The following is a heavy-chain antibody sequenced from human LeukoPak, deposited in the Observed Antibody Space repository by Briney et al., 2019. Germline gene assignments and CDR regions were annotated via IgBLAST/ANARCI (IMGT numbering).Heavy chain of an antibody. CDR3: ARADSSGWYGNDY. CDR2: ISSSSTYI. V-gene: IGHV3-21*04. D-gene: IGHD6-19*01. J-gene: IGHJ4*02. CDR1: GFTFSNYA. Sequence: GGSLRLSCAPSGFTFSNYAMTWVRQAPGKGLEWVSSISSSSTYIYYADSVKGRFTISRDNAKNSLYLQMNSLRAEDTAVYYCARADSSGWYGNDYWGQGTLVTVSS.